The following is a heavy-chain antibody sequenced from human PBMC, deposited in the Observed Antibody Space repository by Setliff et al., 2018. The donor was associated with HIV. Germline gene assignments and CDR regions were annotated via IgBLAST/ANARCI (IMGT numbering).Heavy chain of an antibody. Sequence: GASVKVSCKAFGYTFTSYFLHWVRQAPGQGLEWLGIIDPNGGDTNNAQKLQGRLTVTTDTSISTAYMELSRLRSDDTAVYYCARDYDDSSGYIFFPGLPDYWGQGTLVTVSS. V-gene: IGHV1-2*02. CDR2: IDPNGGDT. CDR3: ARDYDDSSGYIFFPGLPDY. D-gene: IGHD3-22*01. J-gene: IGHJ4*02. CDR1: GYTFTSYF.